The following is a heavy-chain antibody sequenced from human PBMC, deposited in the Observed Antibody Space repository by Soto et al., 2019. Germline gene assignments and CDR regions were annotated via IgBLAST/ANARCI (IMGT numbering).Heavy chain of an antibody. CDR2: IGGSGIIT. Sequence: AGGSLRLSCRASGFSFSSFAMTWVRQAPGKGLEWVSSIGGSGIITYYTDSVKGRFTISRDNSGNTLFLHMNSLRADDTAVYYCAKDPNGDYVGAFDSWGQGTLVTVSS. D-gene: IGHD4-17*01. V-gene: IGHV3-23*01. CDR1: GFSFSSFA. CDR3: AKDPNGDYVGAFDS. J-gene: IGHJ4*02.